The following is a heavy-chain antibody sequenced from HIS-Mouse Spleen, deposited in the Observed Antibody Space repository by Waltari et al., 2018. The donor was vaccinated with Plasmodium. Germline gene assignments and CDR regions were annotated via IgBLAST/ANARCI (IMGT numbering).Heavy chain of an antibody. CDR3: AKSSKGTGDLWDY. J-gene: IGHJ4*02. Sequence: EVQLLESGGGLVQPGGSLRLSCAASGFTFSSYAMSWVRRAPGKGLGGGSAIKGSGGSKYHADSGKGRFTISRDNSKNTLDLQMNSLRAEDTAVYYCAKSSKGTGDLWDYWGQGTLVTVSS. CDR2: IKGSGGSK. CDR1: GFTFSSYA. D-gene: IGHD7-27*01. V-gene: IGHV3-23*01.